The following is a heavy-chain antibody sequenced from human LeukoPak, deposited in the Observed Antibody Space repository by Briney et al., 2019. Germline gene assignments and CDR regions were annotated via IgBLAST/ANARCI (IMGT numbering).Heavy chain of an antibody. CDR3: AELGITMIGGV. Sequence: GGSLRLSCAASGFTLSSYWMSWVRQAPGKGLEWVANIKQDGSEKYYVDSVKGRFTISRDNGKNSLYLQMNSLRAEDTAVYYCAELGITMIGGVWGKGTTVTISS. D-gene: IGHD3-10*02. CDR2: IKQDGSEK. V-gene: IGHV3-7*01. CDR1: GFTLSSYW. J-gene: IGHJ6*04.